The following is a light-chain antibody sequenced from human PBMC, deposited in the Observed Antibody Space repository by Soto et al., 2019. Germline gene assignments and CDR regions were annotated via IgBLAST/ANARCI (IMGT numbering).Light chain of an antibody. CDR1: QSISSY. J-gene: IGKJ1*01. V-gene: IGKV1-39*01. CDR2: AAS. CDR3: QQSYSTPRT. Sequence: DIQMTQSPSSLSASVRDRVTITCRASQSISSYLNWYQQKPGKASKLLIYAASSLQSGVPSRFSGSGSGTDFTLTVSSLQPEDFATYFCQQSYSTPRTFGQGTKVEVK.